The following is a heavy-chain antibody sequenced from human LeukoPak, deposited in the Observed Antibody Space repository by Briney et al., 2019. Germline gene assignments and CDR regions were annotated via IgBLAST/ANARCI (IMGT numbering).Heavy chain of an antibody. D-gene: IGHD2-2*01. CDR1: GYTFTGYY. CDR3: ARDWGSTSFDYFDY. J-gene: IGHJ4*02. CDR2: INPNSGGT. V-gene: IGHV1-2*02. Sequence: ASVKVSCKASGYTFTGYYMHWVRQAPGQGLEWMGWINPNSGGTNYAQKFQGRVTMTRDTSISTAYMELSRLRSDDTAVYYCARDWGSTSFDYFDYWGQGTLVTVSS.